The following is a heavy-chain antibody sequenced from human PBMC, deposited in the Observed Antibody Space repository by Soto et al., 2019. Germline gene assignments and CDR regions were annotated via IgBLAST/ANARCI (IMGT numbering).Heavy chain of an antibody. CDR1: GGSISSYY. V-gene: IGHV4-4*07. Sequence: TSETLYLTCTVSGGSISSYYWSWIRQPAGKGLEWIGRIYTSGSTNYNPSLKSRVTMSVDTSKNQFSLNLSSVTAADTAVYYCARCYGSGSYYNGLFDHWGQGTLVTVSS. J-gene: IGHJ4*02. CDR2: IYTSGST. CDR3: ARCYGSGSYYNGLFDH. D-gene: IGHD3-10*01.